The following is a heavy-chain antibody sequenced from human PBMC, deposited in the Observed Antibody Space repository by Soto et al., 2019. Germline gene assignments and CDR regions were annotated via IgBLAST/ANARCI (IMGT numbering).Heavy chain of an antibody. Sequence: ASVKVSCKASGYTFTSYGISWVRQAPGQGLEWMGWISAYNGNTNYAQKLQGRVTMTTDTSTSTAYMELRSLRSDDTAVYYCAIDRYDFWSGYYTRFDPWGQGTLVTVSS. CDR2: ISAYNGNT. D-gene: IGHD3-3*01. V-gene: IGHV1-18*01. J-gene: IGHJ5*02. CDR3: AIDRYDFWSGYYTRFDP. CDR1: GYTFTSYG.